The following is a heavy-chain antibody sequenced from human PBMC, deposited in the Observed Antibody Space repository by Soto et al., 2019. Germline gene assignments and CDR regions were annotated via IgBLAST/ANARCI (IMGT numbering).Heavy chain of an antibody. CDR3: AKSKSSGWAIDY. CDR2: ISGSGGST. J-gene: IGHJ4*02. CDR1: GFTFSSYA. D-gene: IGHD6-19*01. V-gene: IGHV3-23*01. Sequence: GGSLRLSCAASGFTFSSYAMSWVRQAPGKGLEWVSAISGSGGSTYYADPVKGRFTISRDNSKNTLYLQMNSLRAEDTAVYYCAKSKSSGWAIDYWGQGTLVTVSS.